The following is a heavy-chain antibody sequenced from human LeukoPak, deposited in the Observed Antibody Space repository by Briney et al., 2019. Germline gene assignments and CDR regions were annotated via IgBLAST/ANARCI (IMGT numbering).Heavy chain of an antibody. CDR1: GFSFNNYA. Sequence: GGSLRLSCAASGFSFNNYAMSWVRQAPGKGLEWVSAISGNGGTTSYADSVKGRFTISRDHSKNTLYLQMNSLRVEDTAVYYCAKDLWSMIPVGVVGHWGQGTLVTVSS. CDR3: AKDLWSMIPVGVVGH. CDR2: ISGNGGTT. J-gene: IGHJ4*02. V-gene: IGHV3-23*01. D-gene: IGHD3-22*01.